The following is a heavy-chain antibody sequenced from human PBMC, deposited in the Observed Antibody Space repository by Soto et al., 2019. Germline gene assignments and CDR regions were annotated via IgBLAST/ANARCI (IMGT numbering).Heavy chain of an antibody. CDR3: ARRGWESNHGMDV. Sequence: GGSLKTPRKSPGYSFTSYWISWVRQMPGKGLEWMWWIDPSDAYTFYSPSFQGHVTISADKSISTAYLQWSSLKASDTAMYYCARRGWESNHGMDVWGQGTTVTVSS. J-gene: IGHJ6*02. V-gene: IGHV5-10-1*01. CDR2: IDPSDAYT. CDR1: GYSFTSYW. D-gene: IGHD1-26*01.